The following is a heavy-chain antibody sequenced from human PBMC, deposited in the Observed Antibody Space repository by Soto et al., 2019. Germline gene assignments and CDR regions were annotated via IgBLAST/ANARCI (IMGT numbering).Heavy chain of an antibody. CDR3: ARGLGGSGWYRNVVTAIRYFDY. J-gene: IGHJ4*02. Sequence: SETLSLTCAVYGGSFSGYYWSWIRQPPGKGLEWVGEINHSGSTNYNPSLKSRVTISVDTSKNQFSLKLSSVTAADTAVYYCARGLGGSGWYRNVVTAIRYFDYWGQGTLVTVSS. D-gene: IGHD2-21*02. CDR1: GGSFSGYY. CDR2: INHSGST. V-gene: IGHV4-34*01.